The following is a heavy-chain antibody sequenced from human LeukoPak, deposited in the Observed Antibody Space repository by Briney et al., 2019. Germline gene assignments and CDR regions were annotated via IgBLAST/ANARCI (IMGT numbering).Heavy chain of an antibody. D-gene: IGHD5-24*01. CDR2: ISYDGSNK. Sequence: GRSLRLSCAASGFTFSSYGMHWVRQAPGKGLEWEAVISYDGSNKYYADSVKGRFTISRDNSKNTLYLQMNSLRAEDTAVYYCAKGIRRDGYNLDYWGQGTLVTVSS. CDR1: GFTFSSYG. J-gene: IGHJ4*02. CDR3: AKGIRRDGYNLDY. V-gene: IGHV3-30*18.